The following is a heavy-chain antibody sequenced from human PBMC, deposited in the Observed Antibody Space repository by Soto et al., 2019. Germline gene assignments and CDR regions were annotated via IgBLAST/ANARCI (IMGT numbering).Heavy chain of an antibody. D-gene: IGHD2-2*01. J-gene: IGHJ4*02. Sequence: QVQLQESGPGLLKPSGTLSLTCAVSSGSISSSTWWTWVRQPPGKGLEWIGETHHIGNTNYNPSLESRVTISLDKAKNQFSLKLTSVTAADTAVYYCAGRQYPASFDSWSQGTLVTVSS. CDR3: AGRQYPASFDS. CDR2: THHIGNT. V-gene: IGHV4-4*02. CDR1: SGSISSSTW.